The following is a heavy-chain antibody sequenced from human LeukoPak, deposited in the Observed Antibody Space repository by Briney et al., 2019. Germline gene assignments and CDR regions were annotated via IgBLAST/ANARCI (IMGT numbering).Heavy chain of an antibody. Sequence: SETLSLTCAVSGGSIRSGDYSWRWLRQPPGKSLEWVVYIYYSESSHYNPSLKSRVTISGDKSKNQFSLKLSSGTAADTAVYYCARVGRTDWFDPWGQGTLVTVSS. CDR2: IYYSESS. CDR3: ARVGRTDWFDP. CDR1: GGSIRSGDYS. J-gene: IGHJ5*02. V-gene: IGHV4-30-2*01. D-gene: IGHD3-10*01.